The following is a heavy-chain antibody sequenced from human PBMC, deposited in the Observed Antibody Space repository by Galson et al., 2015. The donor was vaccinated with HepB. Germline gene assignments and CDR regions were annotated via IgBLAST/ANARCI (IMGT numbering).Heavy chain of an antibody. J-gene: IGHJ4*02. CDR2: INPTDSTT. Sequence: VRQAPGQGLEWMTLINPTDSTTDYAQKFQGRVTVTRDASTSTVYMELSSLRSDDTAVYYCVREGASLKYFDYWGQGTLVTVSS. CDR3: VREGASLKYFDY. V-gene: IGHV1-46*01.